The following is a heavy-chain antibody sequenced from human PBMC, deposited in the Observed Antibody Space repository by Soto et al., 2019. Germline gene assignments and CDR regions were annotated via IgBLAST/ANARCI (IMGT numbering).Heavy chain of an antibody. CDR2: ISWKSDSSTK. D-gene: IGHD1-26*01. CDR3: VREDIDGSYSNH. V-gene: IGHV3-9*01. CDR1: GFTFDNHA. Sequence: SCAASGFTFDNHAMHWVRQVPGKGLEWVSGISWKSDSSTKYYADSVKGRFTISRDNAKNSLYLQMNSLRDEDTAVYYCVREDIDGSYSNHWGQGTQVTVSS. J-gene: IGHJ4*02.